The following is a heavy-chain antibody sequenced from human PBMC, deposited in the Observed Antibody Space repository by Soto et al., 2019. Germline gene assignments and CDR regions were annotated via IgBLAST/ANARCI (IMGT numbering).Heavy chain of an antibody. CDR1: GGSISSGGYS. CDR3: ASLSYSNYYGDYYYGMDV. D-gene: IGHD4-4*01. V-gene: IGHV4-30-2*01. Sequence: SETLSLTCAVSGGSISSGGYSWSWIRQPPGKGLEWIGYIYHSGSTYYNPSLKSRVTISVDRSKNQFSLKLSSVTAADTAVYYCASLSYSNYYGDYYYGMDVWGQGTTVTVSS. CDR2: IYHSGST. J-gene: IGHJ6*02.